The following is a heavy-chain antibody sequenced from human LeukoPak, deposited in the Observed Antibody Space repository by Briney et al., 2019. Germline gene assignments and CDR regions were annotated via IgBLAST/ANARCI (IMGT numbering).Heavy chain of an antibody. J-gene: IGHJ5*02. Sequence: SETLSLTCTVSGGSISIYYWSWIRQPPGKGLEWIGYIYYSGSTNYNPSLKSRVTISVDTSKNQFSLKLSSVTAADTAVYYCARGLDYYDSSGSPPAENWFDPWGQGTLVTVSS. V-gene: IGHV4-59*01. CDR2: IYYSGST. D-gene: IGHD3-22*01. CDR3: ARGLDYYDSSGSPPAENWFDP. CDR1: GGSISIYY.